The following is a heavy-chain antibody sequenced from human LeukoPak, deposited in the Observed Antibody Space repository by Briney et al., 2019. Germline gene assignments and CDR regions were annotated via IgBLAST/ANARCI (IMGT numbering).Heavy chain of an antibody. CDR3: ARGNAGYIDY. Sequence: SQTLSLTCAISGDSVSRNSAAWNWIRQSPPRGLEWLGRTYYRFKWYSDYAVSVKSRININPDTSKNQFSLQLNSVTPEDTAVYFCARGNAGYIDYWGQGTLVTVSS. D-gene: IGHD2-2*02. CDR2: TYYRFKWYS. V-gene: IGHV6-1*01. J-gene: IGHJ4*02. CDR1: GDSVSRNSAA.